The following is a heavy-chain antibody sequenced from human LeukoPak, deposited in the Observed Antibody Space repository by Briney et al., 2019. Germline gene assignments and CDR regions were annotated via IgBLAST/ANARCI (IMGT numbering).Heavy chain of an antibody. J-gene: IGHJ3*02. D-gene: IGHD3-22*01. V-gene: IGHV3-66*01. CDR1: GFTVSSNY. CDR2: IYSGGST. Sequence: GGSLRLSCAASGFTVSSNYMSWVRQAPGKGLEWVSVIYSGGSTYYADSVKGRFTISRDNSKNTLYLQMNSLRAEDTAVYYCARDWPGYDSSGYPKGDAFDIWGQGTMVTVSS. CDR3: ARDWPGYDSSGYPKGDAFDI.